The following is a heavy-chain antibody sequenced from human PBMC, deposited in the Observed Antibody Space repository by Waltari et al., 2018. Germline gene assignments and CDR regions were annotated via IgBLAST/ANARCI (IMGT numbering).Heavy chain of an antibody. CDR3: AKGTYFLTIFGVTITDL. Sequence: ESGGGLVQPGGSLRLSCAASGFTFSSYAMSWVRQAPGKGLEWVSVISGSGGSTYYADSVKGRFTISRDNSKNTLYLQMNSLRAEDTAVYYCAKGTYFLTIFGVTITDLWGQGTLVTVSS. V-gene: IGHV3-23*01. J-gene: IGHJ5*02. CDR1: GFTFSSYA. CDR2: ISGSGGST. D-gene: IGHD3-3*01.